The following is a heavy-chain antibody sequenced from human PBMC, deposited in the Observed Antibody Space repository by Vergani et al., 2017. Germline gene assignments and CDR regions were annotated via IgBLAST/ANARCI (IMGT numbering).Heavy chain of an antibody. Sequence: QLQLQESGPGLVKPSETLSLTCSVSGGSISSSSYYWGWIRQPPGKGLEWIGSIYYSGSTYYNPSLQRRVTISVDTSKNQFSLKLSSVTAADTAVYYCARVARGGWYFDLWGRGTLVTVSS. V-gene: IGHV4-39*07. CDR3: ARVARGGWYFDL. CDR2: IYYSGST. J-gene: IGHJ2*01. CDR1: GGSISSSSYY. D-gene: IGHD2-15*01.